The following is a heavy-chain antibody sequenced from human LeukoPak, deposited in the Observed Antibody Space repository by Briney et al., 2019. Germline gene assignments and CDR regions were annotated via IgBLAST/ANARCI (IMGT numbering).Heavy chain of an antibody. Sequence: PGGSLRLSCAASGFTFSDAWMSWVRQAPGKGLEWVSAISGSGGSTYYADSVKGRLTISRDNSKNTLYLQMNSLRAEDTAVYYCAKEAVGITMIVVEYWYFDLWGRGTLVTVSS. V-gene: IGHV3-23*01. J-gene: IGHJ2*01. CDR1: GFTFSDAW. CDR3: AKEAVGITMIVVEYWYFDL. D-gene: IGHD3-22*01. CDR2: ISGSGGST.